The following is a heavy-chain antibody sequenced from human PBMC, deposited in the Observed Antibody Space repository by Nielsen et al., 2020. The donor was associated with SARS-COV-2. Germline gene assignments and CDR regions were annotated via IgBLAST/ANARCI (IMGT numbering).Heavy chain of an antibody. CDR1: GFTVSSNY. Sequence: GESLKISCAASGFTVSSNYMSWVRQAPGKGLEWVSAISGSGGSTYYADSVKGRFTISRDNSKNTLYLQMNSLRAEDTAVYYCAKSAYSYGQGYFDYWGQGTLVTVSS. V-gene: IGHV3-23*01. D-gene: IGHD5-18*01. CDR2: ISGSGGST. CDR3: AKSAYSYGQGYFDY. J-gene: IGHJ4*02.